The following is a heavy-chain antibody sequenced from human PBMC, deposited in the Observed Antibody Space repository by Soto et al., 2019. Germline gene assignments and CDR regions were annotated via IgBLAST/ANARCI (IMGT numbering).Heavy chain of an antibody. Sequence: GASVKVSCKASGYTFTSYGIHWVRQAPGQRPEWMGWINAANGDTKYSPKFQGRVTITRDTSASTAYMELSSLRSEDTAVYYCVRRHVSATGIDWFDPWGQGTLVTVS. CDR3: VRRHVSATGIDWFDP. CDR1: GYTFTSYG. V-gene: IGHV1-3*01. D-gene: IGHD6-13*01. CDR2: INAANGDT. J-gene: IGHJ5*02.